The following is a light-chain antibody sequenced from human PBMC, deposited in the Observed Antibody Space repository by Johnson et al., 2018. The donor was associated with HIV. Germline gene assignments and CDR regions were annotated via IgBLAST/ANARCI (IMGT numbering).Light chain of an antibody. CDR1: SSNIGNNY. J-gene: IGLJ1*01. CDR3: GTWDTSLSAGV. V-gene: IGLV1-51*01. CDR2: DNN. Sequence: VLTQPPSVSAAPGQTVTLSCSGSSSNIGNNYVSWYQQLPGTAPKLLIYDNNKRPSGIPDRFSGSKSGTSATLGITGLQTGDEADYYCGTWDTSLSAGVFGPGTKVSVL.